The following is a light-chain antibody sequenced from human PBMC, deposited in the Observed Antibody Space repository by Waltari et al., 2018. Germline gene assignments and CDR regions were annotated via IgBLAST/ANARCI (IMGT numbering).Light chain of an antibody. CDR2: GAS. CDR1: QSVSSS. Sequence: EIVLTQSPATLSLSPGERATLSCRASQSVSSSLAWYQQKPGQAPRLLIYGASSRATGIPDRFSGSGSGTDFTLTISSLEPEDFAVYYCQQYSNWPLTFGGGTMVEIK. CDR3: QQYSNWPLT. V-gene: IGKV3-15*01. J-gene: IGKJ4*01.